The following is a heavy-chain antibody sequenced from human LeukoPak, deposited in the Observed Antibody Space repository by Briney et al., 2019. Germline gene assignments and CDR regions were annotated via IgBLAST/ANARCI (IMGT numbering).Heavy chain of an antibody. J-gene: IGHJ4*02. CDR1: GFTFSNYA. D-gene: IGHD6-13*01. CDR2: ISDGGTHE. Sequence: GGSLRLSCEASGFTFSNYAMHWVRQAPGKGLEWVALISDGGTHEYYPDSVKSRFTISRDNSRNTLYLQMNSLRPEDTAVYYCAKDGSFGSGWYPLPSDYWGQGTLVTVSS. CDR3: AKDGSFGSGWYPLPSDY. V-gene: IGHV3-30*18.